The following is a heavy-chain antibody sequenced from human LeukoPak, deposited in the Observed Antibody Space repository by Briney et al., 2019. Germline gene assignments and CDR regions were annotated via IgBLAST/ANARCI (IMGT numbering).Heavy chain of an antibody. CDR3: ARVFLVGATGCLDF. Sequence: GGSLRLSCAASGFTFSTYSMIWVRQAPGKGLEWVSSIESTSSYIYYADSVKGRFTISRDNAKNSLYLQMNSLRAEDTAVYYCARVFLVGATGCLDFWGQGTLVTVSP. CDR2: IESTSSYI. CDR1: GFTFSTYS. V-gene: IGHV3-21*01. J-gene: IGHJ4*02. D-gene: IGHD1-26*01.